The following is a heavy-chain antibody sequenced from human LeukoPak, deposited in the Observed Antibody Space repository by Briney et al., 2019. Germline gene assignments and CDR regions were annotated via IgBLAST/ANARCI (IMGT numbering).Heavy chain of an antibody. V-gene: IGHV1-46*01. CDR1: GYTFANYY. CDR3: ARRDQDGLFDY. J-gene: IGHJ4*02. CDR2: FNPGGGGT. Sequence: GASVKISCKTSGYTFANYYIHWVRQAPGQGFKWMGIFNPGGGGTTYAQKFQDRVTMTRDTSTSSVEMELRSLKSEDTVVYYCARRDQDGLFDYWGQGTLVTVSS.